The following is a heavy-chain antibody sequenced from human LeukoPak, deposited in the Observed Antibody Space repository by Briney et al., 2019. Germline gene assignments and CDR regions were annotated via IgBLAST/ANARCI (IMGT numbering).Heavy chain of an antibody. CDR3: ARDYRRVGIVVVPAALDY. D-gene: IGHD2-2*01. Sequence: GGSLRLSCAASGFTFSDYYMSWIRQAPGKGLEWVSYISSSGSTMYYADSVKGRFTISRDNAKNSLYLQMNSLRAEDTAVYYCARDYRRVGIVVVPAALDYWGQGTLVTVSS. V-gene: IGHV3-11*04. J-gene: IGHJ4*02. CDR2: ISSSGSTM. CDR1: GFTFSDYY.